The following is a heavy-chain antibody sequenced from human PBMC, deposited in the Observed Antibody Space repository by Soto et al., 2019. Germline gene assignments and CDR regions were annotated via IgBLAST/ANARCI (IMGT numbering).Heavy chain of an antibody. D-gene: IGHD6-13*01. Sequence: QVQLVQSGAEVKKPGASVKVSCKASGYTFTSYGISWVRQAPGQGLEWMGWISAYNGNTNYAQKLQGRVTMTTDTXKXXAYMELRSLRSDDTAVYYCARDWGGIAAADHYCDYWGQGTLVTVSS. CDR3: ARDWGGIAAADHYCDY. CDR2: ISAYNGNT. V-gene: IGHV1-18*01. J-gene: IGHJ4*02. CDR1: GYTFTSYG.